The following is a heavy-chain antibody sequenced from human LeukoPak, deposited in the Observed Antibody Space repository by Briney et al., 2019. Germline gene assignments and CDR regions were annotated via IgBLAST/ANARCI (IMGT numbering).Heavy chain of an antibody. CDR2: ISGSGGRT. D-gene: IGHD6-25*01. CDR1: GFTFSSYA. Sequence: GGSLRLSCAASGFTFSSYAMSWVRQAPGKGLEWVSGISGSGGRTYYADSVKGRFTISRDNSKNTLYLQMNSLRAEDTAVHYCAKDRAGRLYYFDYWGQGTLVTVSS. CDR3: AKDRAGRLYYFDY. V-gene: IGHV3-23*01. J-gene: IGHJ4*02.